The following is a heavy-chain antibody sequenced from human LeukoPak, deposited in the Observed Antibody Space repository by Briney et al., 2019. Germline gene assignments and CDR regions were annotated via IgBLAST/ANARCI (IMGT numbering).Heavy chain of an antibody. J-gene: IGHJ4*02. Sequence: SETLSLTCTVSGGSISSYYWSWIRQPPGKGLEWIGYIYYSGSTNYNPSLKSRVTISVDTSKNQFSLKLSSVTAADTAVYYCAGTSSSWWNCDYWGQGTLVTVSS. CDR1: GGSISSYY. CDR2: IYYSGST. CDR3: AGTSSSWWNCDY. D-gene: IGHD6-13*01. V-gene: IGHV4-59*08.